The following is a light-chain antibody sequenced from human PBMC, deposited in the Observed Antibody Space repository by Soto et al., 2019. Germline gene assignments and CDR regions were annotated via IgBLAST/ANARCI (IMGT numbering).Light chain of an antibody. CDR2: GAS. J-gene: IGKJ1*01. V-gene: IGKV3-15*01. CDR3: QQYNNWPSWT. Sequence: EVVLTPSQATLSVSPVYTDTLSWRASQSISSSLAWYQQKPGQPPRLLIYGASTRATGIPARFSGSGSGTEFTLTISSLQSEDFAVYYCQQYNNWPSWTFGQGTKVDIK. CDR1: QSISSS.